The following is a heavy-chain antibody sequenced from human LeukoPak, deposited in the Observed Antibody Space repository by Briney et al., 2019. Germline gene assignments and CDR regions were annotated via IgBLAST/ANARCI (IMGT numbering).Heavy chain of an antibody. V-gene: IGHV3-23*01. J-gene: IGHJ3*02. CDR2: ISASDRRT. CDR1: GFTFSIYA. D-gene: IGHD1-14*01. CDR3: ARGYKGFDI. Sequence: GSLRLSCAASGFTFSIYAMSWVRQAPGKGPEWVSAISASDRRTYYADSVKGRFTISRDNSKNTLYLQMNSLRAEDTAVYYCARGYKGFDIWGQGTMVTVSS.